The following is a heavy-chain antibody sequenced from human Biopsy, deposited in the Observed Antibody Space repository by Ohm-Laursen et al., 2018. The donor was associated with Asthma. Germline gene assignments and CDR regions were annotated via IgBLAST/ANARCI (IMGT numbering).Heavy chain of an antibody. CDR2: IKHDGTEK. D-gene: IGHD3-3*02. CDR1: GFTFGDYW. J-gene: IGHJ1*01. V-gene: IGHV3-7*01. CDR3: ARTFHFWSPYHAEHCQL. Sequence: SLRLSCTASGFTFGDYWMSWVRQVPGKGLEWVANIKHDGTEKNHVDSLKGRFTISRDSAKNSLYLQMNSLRAEDTAVYYCARTFHFWSPYHAEHCQLWGQGTLVTVPS.